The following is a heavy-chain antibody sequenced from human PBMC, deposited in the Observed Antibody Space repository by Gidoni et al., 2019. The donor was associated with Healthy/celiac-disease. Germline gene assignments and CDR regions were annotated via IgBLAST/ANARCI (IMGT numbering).Heavy chain of an antibody. CDR3: ATWVAMVGFDY. Sequence: QLQLQESGPGLVKPSETLSLTCTVSGGSISSSSYYWGWIRQPPGKGLEWIGSIYYSGSTYYNPSLKSRVTISVDTSKNQFSLKLSSVTAADTAVYYCATWVAMVGFDYWGQGTLVTVSS. D-gene: IGHD2-8*01. CDR1: GGSISSSSYY. CDR2: IYYSGST. V-gene: IGHV4-39*01. J-gene: IGHJ4*02.